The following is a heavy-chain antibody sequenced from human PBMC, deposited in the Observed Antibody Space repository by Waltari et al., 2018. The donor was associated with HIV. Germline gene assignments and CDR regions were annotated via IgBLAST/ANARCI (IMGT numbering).Heavy chain of an antibody. V-gene: IGHV3-53*01. CDR3: ATGVRYYGP. D-gene: IGHD3-10*01. CDR2: SYPDDTT. Sequence: EVLLTESGGRLIQTGGSLGLSCVASNFTISHRPVTWFRQASGGPLECVAVSYPDDTTHYADSVRGRFTISRVRSRTSVLLLMNGLFADDTAIYYCATGVRYYGPWGQGTRVTVSS. CDR1: NFTISHRP. J-gene: IGHJ5*02.